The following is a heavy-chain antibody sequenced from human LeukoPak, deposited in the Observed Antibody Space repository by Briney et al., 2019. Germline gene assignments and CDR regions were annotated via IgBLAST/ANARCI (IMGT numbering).Heavy chain of an antibody. V-gene: IGHV3-15*01. D-gene: IGHD3-10*01. J-gene: IGHJ4*02. CDR3: TTNSGSPPTRDY. CDR1: GFTFSNAW. CDR2: IKSKTDGGTT. Sequence: GRSLRLSCAASGFTFSNAWMSWVRQAPGKGLEWVGRIKSKTDGGTTDYAAPVKGRFTISRDDSKNTLYLQMNSLKTEDTAVYYCTTNSGSPPTRDYWGQGTLVTVSS.